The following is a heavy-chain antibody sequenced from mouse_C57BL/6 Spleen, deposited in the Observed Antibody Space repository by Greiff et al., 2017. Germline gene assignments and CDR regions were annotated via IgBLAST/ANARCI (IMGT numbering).Heavy chain of an antibody. Sequence: VQLQQSGPELVKPGASVKMSCKASGYTFTDYNMHWVKQSHGKGLEWIGYINPNNGGTSDNQKFKCKATLTVNKSSSTGYMELRSLTSEDSAVYYCERGEDEYFDDWGKGTTVTVSS. CDR2: INPNNGGT. CDR1: GYTFTDYN. V-gene: IGHV1-22*01. CDR3: ERGEDEYFDD. J-gene: IGHJ1*03.